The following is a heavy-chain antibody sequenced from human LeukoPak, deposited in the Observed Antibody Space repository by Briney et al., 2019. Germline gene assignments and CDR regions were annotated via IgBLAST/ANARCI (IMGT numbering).Heavy chain of an antibody. D-gene: IGHD6-19*01. CDR1: GFTFSSYG. V-gene: IGHV3-48*04. CDR3: ARSVGGWSYYFDY. CDR2: ISSSSSTI. J-gene: IGHJ4*02. Sequence: GGSLRLSCAASGFTFSSYGMNWVRQAPGKGLEWVSYISSSSSTIYYADSVKGRFTISRDNAKNSLYLQMNSLRAEDTAVYYCARSVGGWSYYFDYWGQGTLVTVSS.